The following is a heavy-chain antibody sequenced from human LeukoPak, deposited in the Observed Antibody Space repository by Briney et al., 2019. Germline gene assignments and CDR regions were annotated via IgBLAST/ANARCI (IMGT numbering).Heavy chain of an antibody. CDR3: ARLGYSYGSNRVSYNWFDP. J-gene: IGHJ5*02. V-gene: IGHV1-69*06. Sequence: GASVKVSCKASGGTFSSYAISWVRQAPGQGLEWMGGIIPIFGTANYAQKFQGRVTITADKSTSTAYMELSSLRSEDTAVYYCARLGYSYGSNRVSYNWFDPWGQGTLVTVSS. D-gene: IGHD5-18*01. CDR2: IIPIFGTA. CDR1: GGTFSSYA.